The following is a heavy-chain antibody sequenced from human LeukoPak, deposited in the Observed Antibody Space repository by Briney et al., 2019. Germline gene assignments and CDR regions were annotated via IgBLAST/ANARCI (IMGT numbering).Heavy chain of an antibody. Sequence: SCKASGGTFSSYAMHWVRQAPGKGPEWVAVISYDGSNKYYADSVKGRFTISRDNSKNTLYLQMNSLRAEDTAVYYCASLTTNRVFDYWGQGTWSPSPQ. CDR3: ASLTTNRVFDY. V-gene: IGHV3-30-3*01. J-gene: IGHJ4*02. CDR2: ISYDGSNK. CDR1: GGTFSSYA. D-gene: IGHD3-9*01.